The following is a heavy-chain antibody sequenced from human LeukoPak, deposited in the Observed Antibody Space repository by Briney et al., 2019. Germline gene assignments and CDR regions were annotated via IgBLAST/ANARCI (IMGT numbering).Heavy chain of an antibody. CDR1: GFTFDDYA. Sequence: GGSLRLSCAASGFTFDDYAMHWVRQAPGKGLEWVSYISISSSYIYYADSVKGRFTISRDNAKNSLYLQMNSLRAEDTAVYYCARSTNLNWFDPWGQGTLVSVSS. V-gene: IGHV3-21*01. J-gene: IGHJ5*02. D-gene: IGHD4/OR15-4a*01. CDR3: ARSTNLNWFDP. CDR2: ISISSSYI.